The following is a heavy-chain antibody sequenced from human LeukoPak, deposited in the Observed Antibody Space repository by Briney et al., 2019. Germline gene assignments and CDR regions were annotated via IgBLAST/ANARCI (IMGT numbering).Heavy chain of an antibody. CDR3: ARRPVGANDAFDI. CDR1: GYTFTSYG. Sequence: ASVKASCKASGYTFTSYGISWVRQAPGQGLEWMGWISAYNGNTNYAQKLQGRVTMTTDTSTSTAYMELRSLRSDNTAVYYCARRPVGANDAFDIWGQGTMVTVSS. V-gene: IGHV1-18*01. D-gene: IGHD1-26*01. CDR2: ISAYNGNT. J-gene: IGHJ3*02.